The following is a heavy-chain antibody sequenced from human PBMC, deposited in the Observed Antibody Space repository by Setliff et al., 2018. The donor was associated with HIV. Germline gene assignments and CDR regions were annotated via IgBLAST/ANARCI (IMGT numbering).Heavy chain of an antibody. D-gene: IGHD3-16*01. CDR3: TRAPGGGKDYFAY. CDR2: IYHTGRT. V-gene: IGHV4-4*02. CDR1: GGSISDDKW. J-gene: IGHJ4*02. Sequence: NPSETLSLTCAVSGGSISDDKWWDWVRQPPGKGLEWIGEIYHTGRTNYDSSLKSRVTMSVDKTKNEFSLKTTSVAAADTAVYYCTRAPGGGKDYFAYWGRGILVTVSS.